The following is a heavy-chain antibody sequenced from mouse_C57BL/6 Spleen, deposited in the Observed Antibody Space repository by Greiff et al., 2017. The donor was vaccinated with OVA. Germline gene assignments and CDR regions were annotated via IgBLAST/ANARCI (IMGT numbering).Heavy chain of an antibody. D-gene: IGHD1-1*01. CDR1: GYTFTSYW. V-gene: IGHV1-50*01. CDR2: IDPSDSYT. Sequence: QVQLQQSGAELVKPGASVKLSCKASGYTFTSYWMQWVKQRPGQGLEWIGEIDPSDSYTNYNQKFKGKATLTVDTSSSTAYMQLSSLTSEDSAVYYCARWGTTVVATRDFDYWGQGTTLTVSS. J-gene: IGHJ2*01. CDR3: ARWGTTVVATRDFDY.